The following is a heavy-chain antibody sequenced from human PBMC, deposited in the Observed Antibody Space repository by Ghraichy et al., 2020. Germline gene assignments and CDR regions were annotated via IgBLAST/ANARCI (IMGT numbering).Heavy chain of an antibody. Sequence: SETLSLTCAVSGYSISSGYYWGWIRQPPGKGLEWIGSIYHSGSTYYNPSLKSRVTISVDTSKNQFSLKLSSVTAADTAVYYCARDQDDFWSGQTNWFDPWGQGTLVTVSS. D-gene: IGHD3-3*01. J-gene: IGHJ5*02. CDR3: ARDQDDFWSGQTNWFDP. CDR1: GYSISSGYY. V-gene: IGHV4-38-2*02. CDR2: IYHSGST.